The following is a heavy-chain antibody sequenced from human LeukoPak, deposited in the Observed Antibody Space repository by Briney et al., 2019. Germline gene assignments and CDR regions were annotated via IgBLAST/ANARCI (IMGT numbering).Heavy chain of an antibody. J-gene: IGHJ3*02. Sequence: GGSLRLSCAASGFTFSSYAMSWVRQAPGKGLEWVSAISGSGGSTYYADSVKGRFTISRDNSKNTLYLQMNSLRAEDTAVYYCYYDSSGHYGVEAFDIWGQGTMVTVSS. CDR1: GFTFSSYA. CDR3: YYDSSGHYGVEAFDI. V-gene: IGHV3-23*01. CDR2: ISGSGGST. D-gene: IGHD3-22*01.